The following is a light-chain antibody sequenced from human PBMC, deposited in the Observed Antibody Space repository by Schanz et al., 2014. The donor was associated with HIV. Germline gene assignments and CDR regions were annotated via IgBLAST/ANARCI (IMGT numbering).Light chain of an antibody. CDR2: ATS. CDR1: QRLSSSY. CDR3: QQYSSWPWT. J-gene: IGKJ1*01. Sequence: EIVLTQSPGSLSLSPGGRATLSCGASQRLSSSYLAWYQQKRDQPPRLVIYATSTRAAGIPDRFSGTGSGTDFTLTISSLEPEDFAVYYCQQYSSWPWTFGLGTMVEIK. V-gene: IGKV3-20*01.